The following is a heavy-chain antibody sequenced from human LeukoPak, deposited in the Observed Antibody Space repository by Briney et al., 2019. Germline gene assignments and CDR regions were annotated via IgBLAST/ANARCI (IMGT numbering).Heavy chain of an antibody. V-gene: IGHV3-30*02. Sequence: GGSLRLSCEASGFTFRNYGMHWVRQAPGKGLEWVAFIRYDGSDKFYVHSVKGRFTISRDSSKNTLYLQMNSLRPEGTAVYYCAGEYSTSSGFGSWGQGTLVSVSS. J-gene: IGHJ4*02. CDR1: GFTFRNYG. CDR2: IRYDGSDK. D-gene: IGHD6-6*01. CDR3: AGEYSTSSGFGS.